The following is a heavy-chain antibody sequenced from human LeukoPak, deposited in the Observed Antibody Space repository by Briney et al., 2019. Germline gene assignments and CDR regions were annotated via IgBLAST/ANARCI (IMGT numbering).Heavy chain of an antibody. CDR1: GFTFSSYA. D-gene: IGHD3-22*01. CDR2: ISYDGSNK. J-gene: IGHJ4*02. V-gene: IGHV3-30-3*01. CDR3: ARDMPYYYDSSGGDY. Sequence: GRSLRLSCAASGFTFSSYAMHWVRQALGKGLEWVAVISYDGSNKYYADSVEGRFTISRDNSKNTLYLQMNSLRAEDTAVYYCARDMPYYYDSSGGDYWGQGTLVTVSS.